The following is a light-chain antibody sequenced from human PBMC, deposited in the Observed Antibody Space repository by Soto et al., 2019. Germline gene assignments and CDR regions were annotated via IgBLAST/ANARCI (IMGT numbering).Light chain of an antibody. J-gene: IGKJ1*01. CDR3: QQRYNWPWT. CDR1: QSVSNNY. V-gene: IGKV3D-20*02. Sequence: EIGLTQSAGTLSLSPGERATLSCRASQSVSNNYLAWYQQKPGQAPRLLIYGASNRATGIPDRFSGSGSGTDFTLTISRLEPEDFAVYYCQQRYNWPWTFGQGTKVDIK. CDR2: GAS.